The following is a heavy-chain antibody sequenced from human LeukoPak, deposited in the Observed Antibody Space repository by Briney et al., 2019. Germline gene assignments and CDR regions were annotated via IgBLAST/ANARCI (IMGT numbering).Heavy chain of an antibody. CDR2: KYARGSS. CDR3: ARGRYCSADICTGGDSFDI. V-gene: IGHV4-4*07. J-gene: IGHJ3*02. D-gene: IGHD2-15*01. Sequence: PSETLSLTCTVSGGSISNYYWSWIRQPAGKGLEWIGRKYARGSSNYNPPVQSRVTMSVDTSKNQFSLKLRSVTAADAAVYYCARGRYCSADICTGGDSFDIWGQGTMVSVSP. CDR1: GGSISNYY.